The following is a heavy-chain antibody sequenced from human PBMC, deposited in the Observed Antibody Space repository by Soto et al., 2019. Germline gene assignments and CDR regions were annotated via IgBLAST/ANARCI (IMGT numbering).Heavy chain of an antibody. J-gene: IGHJ5*02. Sequence: QVQLVQSGAEVKKPGASVKVSCKASGYTFTSYDINWVRQATGQGLEYLGWMNTNSGNTAYVQKFQGRVTMTWDTSITTAYMELSILLSEDTAVYFCARGIKSGAYSRWFDPWGQGTLVTVSS. CDR1: GYTFTSYD. D-gene: IGHD4-17*01. CDR2: MNTNSGNT. CDR3: ARGIKSGAYSRWFDP. V-gene: IGHV1-8*01.